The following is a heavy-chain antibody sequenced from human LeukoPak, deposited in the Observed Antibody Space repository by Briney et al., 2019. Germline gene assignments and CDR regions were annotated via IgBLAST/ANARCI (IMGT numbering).Heavy chain of an antibody. CDR1: GFTFDDYA. CDR2: ISWNSGSI. V-gene: IGHV3-9*01. Sequence: LGRSLRLSCAASGFTFDDYAMHWVRQAPGKGLEWVSGISWNSGSIGYADSVKGRFTISRDNAKNSLYLQMNSLRAEDTALYYCAKDMSTCSSTSCYTFDYWGQGTLVTVSS. J-gene: IGHJ4*02. CDR3: AKDMSTCSSTSCYTFDY. D-gene: IGHD2-2*02.